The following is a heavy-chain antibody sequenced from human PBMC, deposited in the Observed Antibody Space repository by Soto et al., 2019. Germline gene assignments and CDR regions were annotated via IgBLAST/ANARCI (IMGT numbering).Heavy chain of an antibody. D-gene: IGHD5-18*01. CDR3: ARVPRGYSYGPGYYYYGMDV. J-gene: IGHJ6*02. V-gene: IGHV4-39*01. CDR1: GGSISSSSYY. Sequence: WETLSLTCTVSGGSISSSSYYWGWIRQPPGKGLEWIGSIYYSGSTYYNPSLKSRVTISVDTSKNQFSLKLSSVTAADTAVYYCARVPRGYSYGPGYYYYGMDVWGQGTTVTVSS. CDR2: IYYSGST.